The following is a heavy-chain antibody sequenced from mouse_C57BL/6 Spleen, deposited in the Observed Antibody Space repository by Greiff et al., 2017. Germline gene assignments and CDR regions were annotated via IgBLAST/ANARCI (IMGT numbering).Heavy chain of an antibody. CDR2: IWGVGST. CDR3: ASGRGQATRFAY. CDR1: GFSLTSYG. Sequence: QVQLKESGPGLVAPSQSLSITCTVSGFSLTSYGVDWVRQSPGKGLEWLGVIWGVGSTNYNSALKSRLSISKDTSKSQVFLQMNSLQTDDTAMYYCASGRGQATRFAYGGHGTLVTVSA. D-gene: IGHD3-2*02. J-gene: IGHJ3*01. V-gene: IGHV2-6*01.